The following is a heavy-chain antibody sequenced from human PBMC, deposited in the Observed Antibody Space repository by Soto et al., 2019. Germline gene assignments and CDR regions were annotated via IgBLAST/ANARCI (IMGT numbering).Heavy chain of an antibody. CDR3: ARDPCSGGSCYSVNYFDY. D-gene: IGHD2-15*01. CDR1: GFTFSSYS. Sequence: EVQLVESGGGLVQPGGSLRLSCAASGFTFSSYSMNWVRQAPGKGLEWVSYISSSSSTIYYADSVKGRFTISRDNAKNSLYLQMNSLRAEDTTAYYCARDPCSGGSCYSVNYFDYWGQGTLVTVSS. CDR2: ISSSSSTI. V-gene: IGHV3-48*01. J-gene: IGHJ4*02.